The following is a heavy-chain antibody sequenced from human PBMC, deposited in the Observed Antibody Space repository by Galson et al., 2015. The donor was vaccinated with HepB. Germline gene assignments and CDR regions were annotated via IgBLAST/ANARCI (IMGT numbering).Heavy chain of an antibody. Sequence: SVKVSCKASGGTFSSDAISWVRQAPGQGLEWMRGIIPIFNTAKYAQKFQGRVTITADESTSTAYMELSSLRSEDTAVYYCARAWSTTPVDYYYGMDVWGQGTTVTVSS. V-gene: IGHV1-69*13. J-gene: IGHJ6*02. CDR3: ARAWSTTPVDYYYGMDV. D-gene: IGHD4-11*01. CDR2: IIPIFNTA. CDR1: GGTFSSDA.